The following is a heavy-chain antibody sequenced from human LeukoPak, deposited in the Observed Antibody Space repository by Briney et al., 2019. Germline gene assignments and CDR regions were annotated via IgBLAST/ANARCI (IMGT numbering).Heavy chain of an antibody. J-gene: IGHJ4*02. CDR3: ASKSTDHGELRFDY. CDR2: IYYTGTT. D-gene: IGHD4-17*01. V-gene: IGHV4-61*08. Sequence: SETLSLTCTVSGGSISSGGYFWSWIRQSPGKGLEWIGYIYYTGTTNYNPSLKSRVTISVDTSKNQFSLKVNSVTAADTGVYYCASKSTDHGELRFDYWGQGTLVTVSS. CDR1: GGSISSGGYF.